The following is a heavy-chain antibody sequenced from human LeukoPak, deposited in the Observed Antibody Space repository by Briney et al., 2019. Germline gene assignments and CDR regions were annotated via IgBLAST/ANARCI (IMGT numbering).Heavy chain of an antibody. V-gene: IGHV1-69*13. CDR1: GYTFTSYA. Sequence: SVKVSCKASGYTFTSYAMNWVRQAPGQGLEWMGGIIPIFGTANYAQKFQGRVTITADESTSTAYMELSSLRSEDTAVYYCARDSPPYSSSGYQRYYYYMDVWGKGTTVTVSS. J-gene: IGHJ6*03. CDR2: IIPIFGTA. CDR3: ARDSPPYSSSGYQRYYYYMDV. D-gene: IGHD6-13*01.